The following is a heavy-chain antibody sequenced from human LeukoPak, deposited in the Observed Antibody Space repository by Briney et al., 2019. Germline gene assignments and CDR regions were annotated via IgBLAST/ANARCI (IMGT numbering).Heavy chain of an antibody. Sequence: PGRSLRLSCAASGFTFSSYAMHWVRQAPGKGLEWVAVISYDGSNKYYADSVKGRFTISRDNSKNTLYLQMNSLRAEDTAVYYCARGASRLSRGMVIDYWGQGTLVTVSS. J-gene: IGHJ4*02. CDR1: GFTFSSYA. V-gene: IGHV3-30-3*01. CDR2: ISYDGSNK. CDR3: ARGASRLSRGMVIDY. D-gene: IGHD3-10*01.